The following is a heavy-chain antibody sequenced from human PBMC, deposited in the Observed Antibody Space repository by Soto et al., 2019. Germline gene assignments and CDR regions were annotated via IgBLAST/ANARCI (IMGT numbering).Heavy chain of an antibody. Sequence: EVQLVESGGGLVQPGGSLRLSCAASGFIFSAYDMHWVRQATGKGLEWVSAIGTAGDTYYPGSVKGRFTVSRENAKNSLYLQMNSLTVGDTAVYYCVRAYSYSPPPYYFYYIGVWGKGTTVTVSS. V-gene: IGHV3-13*01. D-gene: IGHD5-18*01. CDR3: VRAYSYSPPPYYFYYIGV. J-gene: IGHJ6*03. CDR2: IGTAGDT. CDR1: GFIFSAYD.